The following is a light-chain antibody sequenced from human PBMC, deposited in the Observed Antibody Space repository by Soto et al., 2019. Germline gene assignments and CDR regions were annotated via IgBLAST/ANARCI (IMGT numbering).Light chain of an antibody. CDR2: LNSDGSH. CDR1: SGHSSYA. V-gene: IGLV4-69*01. CDR3: QTWGTGIPGV. J-gene: IGLJ3*02. Sequence: QLVLTQSPSASASLGASVKLTCTLSSGHSSYAIAWHQQHPEKGPRYLMKLNSDGSHSKGDGIPDRFSGSSSGAERYLTISSLQSEDEADYYCQTWGTGIPGVFGGGTKLTVL.